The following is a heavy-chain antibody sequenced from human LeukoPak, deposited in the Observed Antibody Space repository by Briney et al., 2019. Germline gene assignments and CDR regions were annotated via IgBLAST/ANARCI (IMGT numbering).Heavy chain of an antibody. CDR3: ARGLDVDTARHFDY. CDR1: GGSISSGDYY. J-gene: IGHJ4*02. V-gene: IGHV4-30-4*01. CDR2: IYYSGST. Sequence: PSETLSLTCTVSGGSISSGDYYWSWIRQPPGKGLEWIGYIYYSGSTYYNPSLKSRVTISVDTSKNQFSLKLSSVTAADTAVYYCARGLDVDTARHFDYWGQGTLVTVSS. D-gene: IGHD5-18*01.